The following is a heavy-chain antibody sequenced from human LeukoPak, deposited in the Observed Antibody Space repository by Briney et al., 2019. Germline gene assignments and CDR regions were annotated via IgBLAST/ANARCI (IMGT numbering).Heavy chain of an antibody. V-gene: IGHV4-39*01. CDR1: GGSISSSSYY. Sequence: KPSETLSLTCTVSGGSISSSSYYWGWIRQPPGKGLEWIGSIYYSGSTYYNPSLKSRVTISVDTSKNQFSLKLSSVTAADTAVYYCARLKLYPMVRGAPIYYFDYWGQGTLVTVSS. D-gene: IGHD3-10*01. CDR3: ARLKLYPMVRGAPIYYFDY. CDR2: IYYSGST. J-gene: IGHJ4*02.